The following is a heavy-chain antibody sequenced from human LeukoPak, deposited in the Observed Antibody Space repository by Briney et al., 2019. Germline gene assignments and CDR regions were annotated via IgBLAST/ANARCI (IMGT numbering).Heavy chain of an antibody. Sequence: PGGSLSLSCAASGFPISSNYMSWVRQAPGKGLEWVSVIYSGGSTYYADSVKGRFTISRDNSKNTLYLQMNSLRAEDTAVYYCASRGSLIDFDYWGQGTLVTVSS. CDR2: IYSGGST. CDR1: GFPISSNY. J-gene: IGHJ4*02. V-gene: IGHV3-53*01. CDR3: ASRGSLIDFDY. D-gene: IGHD2-15*01.